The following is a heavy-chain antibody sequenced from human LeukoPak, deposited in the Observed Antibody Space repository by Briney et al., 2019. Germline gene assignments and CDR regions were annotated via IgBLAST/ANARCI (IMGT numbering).Heavy chain of an antibody. CDR3: AKDLAHYYGSGSYYIGAYDY. J-gene: IGHJ4*02. D-gene: IGHD3-10*01. Sequence: PGGSLRLSCAASGFTFSSYAMSWVRQAPGKGLEWVSAISGSGGSTYYADSVKGRFTISRDNSKNTLYLQMNSLRAEDTAVYYCAKDLAHYYGSGSYYIGAYDYWGQGTLVTVSS. CDR1: GFTFSSYA. CDR2: ISGSGGST. V-gene: IGHV3-23*01.